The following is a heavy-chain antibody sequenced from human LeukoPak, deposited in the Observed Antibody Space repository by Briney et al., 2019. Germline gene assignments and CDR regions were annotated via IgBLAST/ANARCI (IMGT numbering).Heavy chain of an antibody. CDR1: GFTFSRYW. D-gene: IGHD2-15*01. V-gene: IGHV3-7*04. Sequence: GESLRLSCVVSGFTFSRYWTSWVRQAPGKGLEWVANIKSDGSVKYYVDSVKGRFTISRDNAKNSLYLQMNSLRAEDTAVYYCARLGGNYFDYWGQGTLLTVSS. CDR3: ARLGGNYFDY. CDR2: IKSDGSVK. J-gene: IGHJ4*02.